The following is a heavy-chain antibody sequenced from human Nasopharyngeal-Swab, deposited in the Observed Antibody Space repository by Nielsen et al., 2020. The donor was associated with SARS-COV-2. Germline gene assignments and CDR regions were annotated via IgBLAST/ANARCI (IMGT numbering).Heavy chain of an antibody. J-gene: IGHJ4*02. Sequence: GGSLRLSCAASGFTVSSNYMSWVRQAPGKGLEWVSVIYSGGSTYYADSVKGRFTISRDNSENTLYVQMNSLRAEDTAIYYCAKGGLPSGSYFEFDYWGRGTLVTVSS. CDR3: AKGGLPSGSYFEFDY. CDR1: GFTVSSNY. V-gene: IGHV3-53*01. D-gene: IGHD1-26*01. CDR2: IYSGGST.